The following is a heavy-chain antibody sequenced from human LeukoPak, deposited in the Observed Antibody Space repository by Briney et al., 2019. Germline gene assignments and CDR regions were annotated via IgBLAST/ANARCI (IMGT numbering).Heavy chain of an antibody. V-gene: IGHV1-69*02. D-gene: IGHD3-22*01. Sequence: SVKVSCKASGGTFSSYTISWVRQAPGQGLEWMGRIIPILGIANYAQKFQGRVTITADKSTSTAYMELSSLRSEDTAVYYCARGPHYNSSGYYSFQHWGQGTLVTVSS. CDR3: ARGPHYNSSGYYSFQH. J-gene: IGHJ1*01. CDR1: GGTFSSYT. CDR2: IIPILGIA.